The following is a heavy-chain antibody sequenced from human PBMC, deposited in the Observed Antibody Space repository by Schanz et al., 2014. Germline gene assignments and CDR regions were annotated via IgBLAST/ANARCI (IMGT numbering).Heavy chain of an antibody. CDR3: ARDRRFFDRDDLYYFDS. Sequence: QVQLVQSGAEVKKPGASVKVSSKASGYTFTSYGISWVRQAPGQGLEWMGWISAYNGNTKYPQKLQGRVTMTTDTSTSTAYMELRSLRSDDTAVYYCARDRRFFDRDDLYYFDSWGQGTLVTVSS. J-gene: IGHJ4*02. V-gene: IGHV1-18*01. CDR1: GYTFTSYG. D-gene: IGHD3-3*01. CDR2: ISAYNGNT.